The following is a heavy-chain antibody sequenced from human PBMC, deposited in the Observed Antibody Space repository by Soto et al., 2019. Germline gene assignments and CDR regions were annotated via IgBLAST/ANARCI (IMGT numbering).Heavy chain of an antibody. V-gene: IGHV1-18*01. CDR2: TSFYNGHT. CDR3: ASASSIAVAGKET. Sequence: QVQLVQSGGEVKKPGASVKVSCKASGDTVTKYGISWVRQAPGHGLEWLGWTSFYNGHTNYALKFQDRITCTTDTSASTASMELGCLTSAEPDVYDGASASSIAVAGKETWGQGTLVTVSS. D-gene: IGHD6-19*01. J-gene: IGHJ4*02. CDR1: GDTVTKYG.